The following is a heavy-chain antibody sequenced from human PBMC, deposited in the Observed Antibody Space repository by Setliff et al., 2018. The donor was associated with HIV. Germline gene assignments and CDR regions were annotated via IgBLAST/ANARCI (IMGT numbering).Heavy chain of an antibody. V-gene: IGHV4-34*01. CDR3: ARGGAVTVLGIPSYYSFYGLDK. Sequence: SETLSLTCAVYGGSFSGYFWVWVRQSPGRGLEWIGEINYAGVANYSPSLKSRVTMSIDTSKNQFSLKLSSVTAADMGIYFCARGGAVTVLGIPSYYSFYGLDKWGQGTTVTVSS. CDR1: GGSFSGYF. J-gene: IGHJ6*02. D-gene: IGHD2-21*02. CDR2: INYAGVA.